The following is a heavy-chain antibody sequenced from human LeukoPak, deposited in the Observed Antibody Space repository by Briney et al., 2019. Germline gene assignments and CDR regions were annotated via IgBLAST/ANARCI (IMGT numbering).Heavy chain of an antibody. Sequence: SETLSLTCNVSGGSISSSSYYWGWIRQPPGKGLEWIGSIYYSGSTYDNPSLKSRVTISVDTSKNQFSLKLRSVTAADTAVYYCARVYYDFWSGDRAPFDYWGQGTLVTVSS. CDR1: GGSISSSSYY. CDR3: ARVYYDFWSGDRAPFDY. J-gene: IGHJ4*02. CDR2: IYYSGST. D-gene: IGHD3-3*01. V-gene: IGHV4-39*07.